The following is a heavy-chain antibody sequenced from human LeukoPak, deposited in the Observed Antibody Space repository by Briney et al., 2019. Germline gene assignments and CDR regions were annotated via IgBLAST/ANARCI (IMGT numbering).Heavy chain of an antibody. CDR1: GFTVSRSY. D-gene: IGHD3-16*01. CDR2: IYSGGST. J-gene: IGHJ4*02. V-gene: IGHV3-53*01. CDR3: ARDLFGGQSDY. Sequence: PGGSLRLSCAASGFTVSRSYVTWVRQAPGKGLEWVSVIYSGGSTYYADSVKGRFTISRDNSKNTVYLQVNRLRAEDTAVYYCARDLFGGQSDYWGQGTLVTVSS.